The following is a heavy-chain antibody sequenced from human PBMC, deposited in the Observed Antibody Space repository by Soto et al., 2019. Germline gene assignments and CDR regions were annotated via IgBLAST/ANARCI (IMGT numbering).Heavy chain of an antibody. Sequence: PGGSLRLSCAASGFTFSSYAMSWVRQAPGKRLEWVSGISGSGGSTYYADSVKGRFTISRDNSKNTLYLQMNRLRAEDTAVYYCAKGLSMIVGVTGNWFDPLGQGALVTVSS. CDR1: GFTFSSYA. J-gene: IGHJ5*02. CDR2: ISGSGGST. D-gene: IGHD3-22*01. V-gene: IGHV3-23*01. CDR3: AKGLSMIVGVTGNWFDP.